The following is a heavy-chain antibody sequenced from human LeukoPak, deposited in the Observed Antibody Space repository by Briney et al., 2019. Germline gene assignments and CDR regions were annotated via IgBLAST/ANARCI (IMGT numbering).Heavy chain of an antibody. CDR1: GGSISSSDYY. CDR2: FCYTGST. CDR3: ASQYQLLHFDY. D-gene: IGHD2-2*01. Sequence: SETLSLTCTVSGGSISSSDYYWGWIRQPPGKELEWIGSFCYTGSTYYNPSLKSRVTISVDKSKNQFSLKLSSVTAADTAVYYCASQYQLLHFDYWGQGTLVTVSS. V-gene: IGHV4-39*07. J-gene: IGHJ4*02.